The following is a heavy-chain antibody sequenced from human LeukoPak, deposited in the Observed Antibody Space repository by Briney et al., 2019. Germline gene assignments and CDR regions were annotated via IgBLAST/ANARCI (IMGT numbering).Heavy chain of an antibody. V-gene: IGHV4-59*12. J-gene: IGHJ4*02. CDR3: ASHSGGYAY. CDR1: GGSFSGYY. D-gene: IGHD5-12*01. CDR2: IYYSGSS. Sequence: PSETLSLTCAVYGGSFSGYYWSWIRQPPGKGLEWIGYIYYSGSSYYNPSLTSRVTISVDTSKNQFSLKLTSVTAADTAVYYCASHSGGYAYWGQGTLVTVSS.